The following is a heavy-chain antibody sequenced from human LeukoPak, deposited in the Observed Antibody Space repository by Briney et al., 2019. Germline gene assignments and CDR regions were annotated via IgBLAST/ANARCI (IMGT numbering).Heavy chain of an antibody. CDR2: INSDGSST. J-gene: IGHJ3*02. Sequence: GGSLRLSCAASEFTFSSYWMHWVRQAPGKGLVWVSRINSDGSSTSYADSVKGRFTISRDNAKNTLYLQMNSLRAEDTAVYYCARPRSYSGYDAFDIWGQGTMVTVSS. D-gene: IGHD5-12*01. CDR1: EFTFSSYW. CDR3: ARPRSYSGYDAFDI. V-gene: IGHV3-74*01.